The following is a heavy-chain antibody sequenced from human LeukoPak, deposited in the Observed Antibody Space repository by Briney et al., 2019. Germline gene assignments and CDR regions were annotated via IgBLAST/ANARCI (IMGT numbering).Heavy chain of an antibody. Sequence: GGSLRLSCAASGFTFTTYPMSWVRQAPGKGLEWVSAISASGGGTYYADSVKGRFTISRDNSRSTVFLQMSSLRAEDTAVYYCAKAPYSPHEVWRYFDYWGQGILVTVSS. V-gene: IGHV3-23*01. CDR3: AKAPYSPHEVWRYFDY. J-gene: IGHJ4*02. CDR1: GFTFTTYP. D-gene: IGHD2-21*01. CDR2: ISASGGGT.